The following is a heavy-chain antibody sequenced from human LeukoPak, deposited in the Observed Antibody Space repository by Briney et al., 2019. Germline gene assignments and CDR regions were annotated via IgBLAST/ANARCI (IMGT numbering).Heavy chain of an antibody. D-gene: IGHD4-11*01. J-gene: IGHJ4*02. CDR3: ARTVTTRLFYFDY. CDR2: INTKTEKT. V-gene: IGHV7-4-1*01. CDR1: GYSFNKYA. Sequence: ASVKVSCKASGYSFNKYAMNWVRQVPGKGLEWMGWINTKTEKTTSAQAFTGWFVFSLDTSVSTAYLQIDSLQADDTAVYYCARTVTTRLFYFDYWGQGSLVTVSS.